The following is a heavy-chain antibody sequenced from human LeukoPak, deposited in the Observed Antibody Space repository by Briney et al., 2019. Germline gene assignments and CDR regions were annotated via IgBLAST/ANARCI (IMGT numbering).Heavy chain of an antibody. D-gene: IGHD3-9*01. J-gene: IGHJ3*02. V-gene: IGHV3-33*01. Sequence: GGSLRLSCAASGFTFSSYGMHWVRQAPGKGLEWVAVIWYDGSNKYYADSVKGRFTISRDNSKNTLYLQMNSLRAEDTAVYYCARDSTTGYRNAFDIWGQGTMVTVSS. CDR3: ARDSTTGYRNAFDI. CDR1: GFTFSSYG. CDR2: IWYDGSNK.